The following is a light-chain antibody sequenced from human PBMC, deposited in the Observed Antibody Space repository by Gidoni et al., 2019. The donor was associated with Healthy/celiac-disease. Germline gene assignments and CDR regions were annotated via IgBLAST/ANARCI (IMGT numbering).Light chain of an antibody. Sequence: DIQMPQSPSSLSASVGDRVTITCRASQSISSYLNWYQQKPGKAPKLLIYAASSLQSGVPSRFSGSGSGTDFTLTISSLQPEDFATYYCQQSYSTLATFGQXTKVEIK. CDR1: QSISSY. CDR2: AAS. J-gene: IGKJ1*01. V-gene: IGKV1-39*01. CDR3: QQSYSTLAT.